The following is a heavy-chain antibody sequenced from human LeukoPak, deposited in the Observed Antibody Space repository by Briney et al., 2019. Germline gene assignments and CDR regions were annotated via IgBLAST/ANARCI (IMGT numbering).Heavy chain of an antibody. CDR2: ISHSGGNT. D-gene: IGHD2-15*01. Sequence: GGSLRLSCAASGFTFRTYAMTWVRQASGKGLEWVSVISHSGGNTYYADSVKGRFTISRDNSGNTLYLQMNSLRAEDTARYYCAKCLTTPFCRNLDYWGPGILVTVSS. J-gene: IGHJ4*02. V-gene: IGHV3-23*01. CDR1: GFTFRTYA. CDR3: AKCLTTPFCRNLDY.